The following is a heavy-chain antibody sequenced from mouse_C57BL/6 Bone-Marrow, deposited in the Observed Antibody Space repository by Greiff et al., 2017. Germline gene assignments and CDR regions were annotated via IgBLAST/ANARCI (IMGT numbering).Heavy chain of an antibody. CDR3: ARDYGSSYWYFDV. J-gene: IGHJ1*03. Sequence: VMVVESGPELVKPGASVKLSCKASGYTFTSYDINWVKQRPGQGLEWIGWIYPRDGSTKYNEKFKGKATLTVDTSSSTAYMELHSLTSEDSAVYFCARDYGSSYWYFDVWGTGTTVTVSS. CDR1: GYTFTSYD. CDR2: IYPRDGST. D-gene: IGHD1-1*01. V-gene: IGHV1-85*01.